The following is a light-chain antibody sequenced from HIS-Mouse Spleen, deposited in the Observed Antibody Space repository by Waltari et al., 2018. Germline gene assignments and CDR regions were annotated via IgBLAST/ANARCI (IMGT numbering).Light chain of an antibody. CDR3: SSYTSSSTLWV. Sequence: QSALTQPASVSGSPGQSITISCTGTSSDVGGYNYVSWYQQHPGKAPKLMIYEVSKLPSGVSNRVSGSKSGNTASLTISGLQAEDEADYYCSSYTSSSTLWVFGGGTKLTVL. V-gene: IGLV2-14*01. J-gene: IGLJ3*02. CDR1: SSDVGGYNY. CDR2: EVS.